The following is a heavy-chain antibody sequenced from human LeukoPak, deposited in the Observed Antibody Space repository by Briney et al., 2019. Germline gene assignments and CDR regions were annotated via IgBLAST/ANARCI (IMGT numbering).Heavy chain of an antibody. CDR2: IIGSGGST. J-gene: IGHJ4*02. Sequence: GGSLRLSSADSGFTFSSYWMSWVPQAPGQGLWWISAIIGSGGSTYYADSVKGPFTISRDNSKTTLYLQMNSLRAEDTAVYYCAKAPPYYYDSSGYYDYWGQGTLVTVSS. V-gene: IGHV3-23*01. D-gene: IGHD3-22*01. CDR3: AKAPPYYYDSSGYYDY. CDR1: GFTFSSYW.